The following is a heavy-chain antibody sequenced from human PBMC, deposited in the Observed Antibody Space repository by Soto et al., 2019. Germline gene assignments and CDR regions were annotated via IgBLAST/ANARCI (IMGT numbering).Heavy chain of an antibody. CDR1: GYTFTSYY. J-gene: IGHJ6*02. CDR2: INPSGGST. V-gene: IGHV1-46*01. Sequence: VKVSCKASGYTFTSYYMHWVRQAPGQGLEWMGIINPSGGSTSYAQKFQGRVTMTRDTSTSTVYMELSSLRSEDTAVYYCAREWDIVVVPAASYYYGMDVWGQGTTVTVSS. D-gene: IGHD2-2*01. CDR3: AREWDIVVVPAASYYYGMDV.